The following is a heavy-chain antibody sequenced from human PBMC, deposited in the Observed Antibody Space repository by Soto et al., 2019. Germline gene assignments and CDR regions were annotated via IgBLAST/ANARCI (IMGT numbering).Heavy chain of an antibody. J-gene: IGHJ6*02. CDR2: IYYSGST. Sequence: SETLSLTCTVSGGSISSYYWSWIRQPPGKGLEWIGYIYYSGSTNYNPSLKSRVTISVDTSKNQFPLKLSSVTAADTAVYYCARAGTGITMVRGASHNYYYGMDVWGQGTTVTVSS. CDR1: GGSISSYY. D-gene: IGHD3-10*01. CDR3: ARAGTGITMVRGASHNYYYGMDV. V-gene: IGHV4-59*01.